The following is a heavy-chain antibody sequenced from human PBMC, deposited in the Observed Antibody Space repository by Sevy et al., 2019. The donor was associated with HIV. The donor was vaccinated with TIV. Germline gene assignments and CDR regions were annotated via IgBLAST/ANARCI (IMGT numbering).Heavy chain of an antibody. D-gene: IGHD2-2*01. J-gene: IGHJ6*02. V-gene: IGHV3-74*01. CDR1: GLTFISYW. CDR2: INSDGSST. Sequence: GGSLRLSCAASGLTFISYWMHWVRQAPGKGLVWVSRINSDGSSTSYADSVKGRFTISRDNAKNTLYLQMNSLRAEDTAVYYCVRQRGDTVVLPDVLPDYGMDVWGQGTTVTVSS. CDR3: VRQRGDTVVLPDVLPDYGMDV.